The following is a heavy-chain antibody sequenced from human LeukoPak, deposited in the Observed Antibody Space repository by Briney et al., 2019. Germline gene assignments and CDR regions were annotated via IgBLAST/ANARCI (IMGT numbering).Heavy chain of an antibody. V-gene: IGHV4-59*01. D-gene: IGHD5-12*01. CDR3: ARDGYSGSDAL. CDR1: GGSISSYY. Sequence: SETLSLTCTVSGGSISSYYWSWIRQPPGKGLEWIGYIYHSGSTNYNPSLKSRVTISVDTSQNQFSLKLSSVTAADTAVYYCARDGYSGSDALWGQGTLVTVSS. J-gene: IGHJ4*02. CDR2: IYHSGST.